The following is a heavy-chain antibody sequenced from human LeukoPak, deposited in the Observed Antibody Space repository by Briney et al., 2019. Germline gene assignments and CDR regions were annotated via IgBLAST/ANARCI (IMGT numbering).Heavy chain of an antibody. D-gene: IGHD5-12*01. J-gene: IGHJ4*02. Sequence: SETLSLTCAVSGGSISSSNWWSWVRQPPGKGLEWIGEIYHSGSTNYNPSLKSRVTISVDKSKNQFSLKLSSVTAADTAVYYCSAKAWLRRYYFDYWGQGTLVTVSS. V-gene: IGHV4-4*02. CDR3: SAKAWLRRYYFDY. CDR2: IYHSGST. CDR1: GGSISSSNW.